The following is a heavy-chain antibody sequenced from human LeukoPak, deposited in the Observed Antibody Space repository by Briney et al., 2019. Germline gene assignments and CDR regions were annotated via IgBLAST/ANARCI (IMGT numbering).Heavy chain of an antibody. Sequence: GGSLRLSCAASGFTFSSYSMNWVRQAPGKGLEWVSYISSSSSTVYYADSVKGRFTISRDNAKNSLYLQMNSLRAEDTAVYYCAKDLVNGDYANFIAFDIWGQGTMVTVSS. CDR1: GFTFSSYS. D-gene: IGHD4-17*01. CDR3: AKDLVNGDYANFIAFDI. CDR2: ISSSSSTV. V-gene: IGHV3-48*01. J-gene: IGHJ3*02.